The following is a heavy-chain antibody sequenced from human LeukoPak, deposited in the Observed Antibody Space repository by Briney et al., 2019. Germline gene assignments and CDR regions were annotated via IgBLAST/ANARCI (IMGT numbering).Heavy chain of an antibody. CDR1: GYSFTSYG. Sequence: ASVKVSCKASGYSFTSYGISWVRQAPGQGLEWMGWISPFNGNTNYVQKFQGRVTMTTETSTRTTYMELRSLRSDDTAVYYCARDLGTVVIRAALRHYGMDVWGQGTTVTVSS. J-gene: IGHJ6*02. V-gene: IGHV1-18*01. CDR3: ARDLGTVVIRAALRHYGMDV. CDR2: ISPFNGNT. D-gene: IGHD2-2*01.